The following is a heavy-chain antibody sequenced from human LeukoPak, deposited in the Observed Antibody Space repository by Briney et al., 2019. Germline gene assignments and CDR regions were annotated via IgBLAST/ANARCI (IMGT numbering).Heavy chain of an antibody. D-gene: IGHD3-22*01. CDR1: GFTFSGSA. CDR3: TWYYYDSGGYYSYDY. J-gene: IGHJ4*02. Sequence: PTGGSLKLSCAASGFTFSGSAMHWVRQASGKGLEWVGRIRSKANSYATAYAASVKGRFTISRDDSKNTAYLQMNSLKTEDTAVYYCTWYYYDSGGYYSYDYWGQGTLVTVSS. CDR2: IRSKANSYAT. V-gene: IGHV3-73*01.